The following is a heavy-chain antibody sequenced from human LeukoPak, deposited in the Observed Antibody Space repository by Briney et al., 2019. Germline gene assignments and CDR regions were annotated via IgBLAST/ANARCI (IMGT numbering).Heavy chain of an antibody. V-gene: IGHV3-21*05. CDR3: ARDVRYGDYAGWFDP. D-gene: IGHD4-17*01. J-gene: IGHJ5*02. CDR2: ISPTSSDI. CDR1: GFTFRDYS. Sequence: GGSLRLSCAASGFTFRDYSMNWVRQAPGKGPECVSYISPTSSDIFYVDSVKGRFTISRDNAKNSLYLQMNSLRAEDTAVYYCARDVRYGDYAGWFDPWGQGTLVTVSS.